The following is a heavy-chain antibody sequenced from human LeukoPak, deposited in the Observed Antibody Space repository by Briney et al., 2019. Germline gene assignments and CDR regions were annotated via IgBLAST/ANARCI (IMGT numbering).Heavy chain of an antibody. V-gene: IGHV4-39*07. D-gene: IGHD5-18*01. J-gene: IGHJ5*02. CDR2: INHSGST. Sequence: SETLSLTCTVSGGSISSSSYYWGWIRQPPGKGLEWIGEINHSGSTNYNPSLKSRVTISVDTSKNQFSLKLSSVTAADTAVYYCASRPRMRGYSYGYYTGWFDPWGQGTLVTVSS. CDR1: GGSISSSSYY. CDR3: ASRPRMRGYSYGYYTGWFDP.